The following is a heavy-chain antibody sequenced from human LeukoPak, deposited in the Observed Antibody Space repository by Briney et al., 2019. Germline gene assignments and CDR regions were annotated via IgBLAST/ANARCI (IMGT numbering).Heavy chain of an antibody. CDR1: GDSISSSY. V-gene: IGHV4-4*07. CDR3: ARVRLGRGLDY. J-gene: IGHJ4*02. D-gene: IGHD6-19*01. Sequence: SETLSLTCTVSGDSISSSYWGWIRQPAGKGLEWIGRIHTSGSTYYSPSLKSRVTMSVDTSTNQFSLKLGSVTAADTAMYYCARVRLGRGLDYWGRGTLVTVSS. CDR2: IHTSGST.